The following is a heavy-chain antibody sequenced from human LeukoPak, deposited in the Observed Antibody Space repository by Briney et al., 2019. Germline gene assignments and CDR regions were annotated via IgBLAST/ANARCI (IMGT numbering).Heavy chain of an antibody. CDR1: GFTFSTYG. J-gene: IGHJ4*02. D-gene: IGHD2-21*02. V-gene: IGHV3-30*18. Sequence: GGSLRLSCAASGFTFSTYGMHWVRQAPGKRLEWVAVISYDGSTKYYADSVKGRFSISRDNSKNTLFLQMNSLRADDTAVYYCAKARHCGGDCYSLMDYWGQGILVTVSS. CDR3: AKARHCGGDCYSLMDY. CDR2: ISYDGSTK.